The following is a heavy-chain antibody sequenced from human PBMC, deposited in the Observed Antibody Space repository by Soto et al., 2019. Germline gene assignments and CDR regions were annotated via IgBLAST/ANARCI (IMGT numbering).Heavy chain of an antibody. V-gene: IGHV1-69*13. CDR1: GGTFSSYA. CDR3: AREPGYSFPRGVVVVAATKYNWFDP. D-gene: IGHD2-15*01. J-gene: IGHJ5*02. Sequence: SVKVSCKASGGTFSSYAISWVRQAPGQGLEWMGGIIPIFGTANYAQKFQGRVTITADESTSTAYMELSSLRSEDTAVYYCAREPGYSFPRGVVVVAATKYNWFDPWGQGTLVTVSS. CDR2: IIPIFGTA.